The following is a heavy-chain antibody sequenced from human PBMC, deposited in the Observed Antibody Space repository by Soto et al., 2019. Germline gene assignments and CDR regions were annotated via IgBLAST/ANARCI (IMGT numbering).Heavy chain of an antibody. V-gene: IGHV3-74*01. Sequence: EVQLVESGGGLVQPGGSLRLSCAASGFTFSSYWMHWVRQAPGKGLVWVSRINGDGSSTTYADSVKGRLTISRDNAKKTLYLQMNSLRAEDTAVYYCEGDSSYDSSVAGDFWGQGTLVTVSS. D-gene: IGHD3-22*01. CDR1: GFTFSSYW. CDR3: EGDSSYDSSVAGDF. CDR2: INGDGSST. J-gene: IGHJ4*02.